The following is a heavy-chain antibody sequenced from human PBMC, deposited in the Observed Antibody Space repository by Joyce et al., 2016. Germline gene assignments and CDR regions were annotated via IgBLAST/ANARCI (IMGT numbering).Heavy chain of an antibody. CDR1: GFSLSQFS. J-gene: IGHJ5*02. CDR2: ISSDGSNK. D-gene: IGHD4-17*01. V-gene: IGHV3-30-3*01. Sequence: QVQLVESGGGVGQPGRSLTLSCAASGFSLSQFSMVWIRQAPGKGLEWAAVISSDGSNKYYADSAKGRFIISRDNTLNLQMTGLRSDDTGVYYCARGTTVTRMGNWFDPWGQGTLVTVSS. CDR3: ARGTTVTRMGNWFDP.